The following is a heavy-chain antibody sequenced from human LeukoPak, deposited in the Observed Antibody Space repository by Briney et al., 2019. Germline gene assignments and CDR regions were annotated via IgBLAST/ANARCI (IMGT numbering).Heavy chain of an antibody. D-gene: IGHD3-10*01. J-gene: IGHJ3*02. CDR2: IDTSGSYI. CDR3: ARGRSITLLRGVAMSDGFDI. Sequence: GGSLRLSCAASGFTFSGYWMHWVRQAPGKGLEWVSFIDTSGSYIYYGDSLKGRVTISRDNAKNSLYLQMNGLRAEDTAVYYCARGRSITLLRGVAMSDGFDIWGQGAMVTVSS. CDR1: GFTFSGYW. V-gene: IGHV3-21*01.